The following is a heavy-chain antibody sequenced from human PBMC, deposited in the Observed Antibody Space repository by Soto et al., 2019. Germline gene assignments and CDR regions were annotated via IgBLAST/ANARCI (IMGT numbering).Heavy chain of an antibody. CDR1: VGSMSIGGYC. D-gene: IGHD4-17*01. V-gene: IGHV4-31*03. CDR3: AKEMMTTVTTRGTYYFDY. J-gene: IGHJ4*02. Sequence: PSGTLSVTCILSVGSMSIGGYCWSWIRQHRGKGLEWIGYIYYSGSTYYNPSLKSRVTISVDTSKNQFSLKLSSVTAADTAVYYCAKEMMTTVTTRGTYYFDYWGQGTMVTVSS. CDR2: IYYSGST.